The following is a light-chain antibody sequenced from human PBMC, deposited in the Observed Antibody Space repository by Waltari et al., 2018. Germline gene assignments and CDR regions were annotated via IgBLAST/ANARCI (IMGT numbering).Light chain of an antibody. CDR2: EGN. J-gene: IGLJ3*02. CDR1: SSDVGSYKF. V-gene: IGLV2-23*01. CDR3: CSFAGSSSWV. Sequence: QSALTQPASVSGSPGQPITLSRTGTSSDVGSYKFVPWYHQHPGKAPKLMIYEGNKRPSGVSNRFSGSKSGNTASLTISGLQAEDEADYYCCSFAGSSSWVFGGGTKLTVL.